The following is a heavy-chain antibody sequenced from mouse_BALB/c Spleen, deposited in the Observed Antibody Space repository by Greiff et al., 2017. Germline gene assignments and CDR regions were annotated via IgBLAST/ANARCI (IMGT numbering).Heavy chain of an antibody. V-gene: IGHV5-6-5*01. Sequence: DVKLVESGGGLVKPGGSLKLSCAASGFTFSSYAMSWVRQTPEKRLEWVASISSGGSTYYPDSVKGRFTISRDNARNILYLQMSSLRSEDTAMYYCARVSTMITTSAWFAYWGQGTLVTVSA. CDR1: GFTFSSYA. CDR2: ISSGGST. CDR3: ARVSTMITTSAWFAY. J-gene: IGHJ3*01. D-gene: IGHD2-4*01.